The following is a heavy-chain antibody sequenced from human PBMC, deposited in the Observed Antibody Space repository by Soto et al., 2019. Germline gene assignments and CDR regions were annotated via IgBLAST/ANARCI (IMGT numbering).Heavy chain of an antibody. Sequence: EVQLLESGGGLVQPGGSLRLSCAASGLTFSRHAMAWVRQAPGKGLEWLSSISESSSNTYYADSVKGRFTISKDNSKNMLYLQMNRLRDEDTAVYYCAKNPNGFDSWGQGTLVTVSS. CDR1: GLTFSRHA. J-gene: IGHJ5*01. V-gene: IGHV3-23*01. CDR2: ISESSSNT. CDR3: AKNPNGFDS.